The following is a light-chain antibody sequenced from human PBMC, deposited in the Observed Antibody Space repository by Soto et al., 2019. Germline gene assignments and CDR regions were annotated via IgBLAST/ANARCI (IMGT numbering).Light chain of an antibody. CDR2: EVN. CDR1: SSDVGGYNY. V-gene: IGLV2-8*01. Sequence: QSVLTQPPSASGSPGQSVAISCTGTSSDVGGYNYVSWYQQHPGKDPKLMIYEVNKRPSGVPDRFSGSKSGDTASLTLSGLQAEDEADYYCSSYAGSSNVFGTGTKVTVL. CDR3: SSYAGSSNV. J-gene: IGLJ1*01.